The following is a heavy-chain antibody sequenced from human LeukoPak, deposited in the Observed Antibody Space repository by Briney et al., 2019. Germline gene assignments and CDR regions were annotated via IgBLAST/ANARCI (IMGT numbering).Heavy chain of an antibody. J-gene: IGHJ5*02. Sequence: PGGSLRLSCAASGFTFSGYWMHWVRQAPGKGLVWVSRINSDGSSTSYADSVKGRFTISRDNAKNTLYLQMNSLRAEDTAVYYCARDLEYSSSWYQVWFDPWGQGTLVTVSS. CDR3: ARDLEYSSSWYQVWFDP. CDR1: GFTFSGYW. V-gene: IGHV3-74*01. CDR2: INSDGSST. D-gene: IGHD6-13*01.